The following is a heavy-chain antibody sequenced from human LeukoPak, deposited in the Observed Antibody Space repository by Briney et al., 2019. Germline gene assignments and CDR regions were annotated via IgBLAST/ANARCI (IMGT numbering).Heavy chain of an antibody. CDR2: INHSGST. D-gene: IGHD2-2*01. CDR3: ARAKALGYCSSTSCYGAYYYYYMDV. Sequence: SETLSLTCAVYGGSFSGYYWSWIRQPPGKGLEWIGEINHSGSTNYNPSLKSRVTISVDTSKNQFSLKLSSATAAGTAVYYCARAKALGYCSSTSCYGAYYYYYMDVWGKGTTVTVSS. V-gene: IGHV4-34*01. J-gene: IGHJ6*03. CDR1: GGSFSGYY.